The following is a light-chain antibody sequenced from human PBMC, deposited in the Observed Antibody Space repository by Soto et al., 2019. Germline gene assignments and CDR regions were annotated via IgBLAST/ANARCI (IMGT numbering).Light chain of an antibody. V-gene: IGKV1-5*03. Sequence: DIQMTQSPSTLSASVGDRVTITCRASENTGGWLAWYQHKPGKAPRLLIYKVSVLENGVPSRFSSRGSGTDFTLTTSSLQPDDFTTYYCQQSMTFGGGTKVEIK. CDR1: ENTGGW. CDR2: KVS. CDR3: QQSMT. J-gene: IGKJ4*01.